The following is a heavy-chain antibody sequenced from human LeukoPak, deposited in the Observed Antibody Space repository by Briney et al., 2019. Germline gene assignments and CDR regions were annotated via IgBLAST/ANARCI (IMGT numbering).Heavy chain of an antibody. CDR3: VKDRVDGSGSQFDS. Sequence: GMNWVRQAPGKGLEWVSGINWNGGSTGYADSVKGRFTISRDNAMDTLYLQMNSLRADDTAVYYCVKDRVDGSGSQFDSWGQGSLVIVSS. CDR1: G. CDR2: INWNGGST. J-gene: IGHJ4*02. D-gene: IGHD3-10*01. V-gene: IGHV3-20*03.